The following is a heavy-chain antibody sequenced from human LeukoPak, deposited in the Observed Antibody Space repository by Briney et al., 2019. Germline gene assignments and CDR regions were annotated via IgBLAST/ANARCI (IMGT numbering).Heavy chain of an antibody. Sequence: GGSLRLSCAASGFTFSSYAMSWVRQAPGKGLEWVSAISGSGGSTYYADSVKGRFTISRDNSKNTLYLQMNSLRAEDTAVYYCAKSGSLLTGGPNIAEAKNHRYYYYYYYMDVWGKGTTVTVSS. V-gene: IGHV3-23*01. CDR3: AKSGSLLTGGPNIAEAKNHRYYYYYYYMDV. D-gene: IGHD6-13*01. CDR1: GFTFSSYA. J-gene: IGHJ6*03. CDR2: ISGSGGST.